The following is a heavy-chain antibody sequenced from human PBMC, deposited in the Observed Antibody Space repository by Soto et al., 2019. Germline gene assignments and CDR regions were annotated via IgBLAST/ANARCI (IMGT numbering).Heavy chain of an antibody. CDR2: ISWDGGST. V-gene: IGHV3-43*01. D-gene: IGHD3-22*01. J-gene: IGHJ4*02. Sequence: GGSLRLSCAASGFTFDDYSMHWVRQAPGKGLEWVSLISWDGGSTYYADSVKGRFTISRDNSKNTLYLQMNSLTAEDTAVYYCAKDRTPSDYDSSGYFRYFDYWGQGTLVTVSS. CDR3: AKDRTPSDYDSSGYFRYFDY. CDR1: GFTFDDYS.